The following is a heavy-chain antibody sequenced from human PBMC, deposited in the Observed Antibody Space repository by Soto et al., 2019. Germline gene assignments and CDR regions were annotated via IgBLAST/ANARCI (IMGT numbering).Heavy chain of an antibody. CDR1: GGTFSSYT. CDR2: IIPILGIA. Sequence: QVQLVQSGAEVKKTGSSVKVSCKASGGTFSSYTISWVRQAPGQGLEWMGRIIPILGIANYAQKFQGRVTITADKSTSTAYMELSSLRSEDTAVYYCARDSGYYYGSGSYYGWFDPWGQGTLVTVSS. V-gene: IGHV1-69*02. J-gene: IGHJ5*02. D-gene: IGHD3-10*01. CDR3: ARDSGYYYGSGSYYGWFDP.